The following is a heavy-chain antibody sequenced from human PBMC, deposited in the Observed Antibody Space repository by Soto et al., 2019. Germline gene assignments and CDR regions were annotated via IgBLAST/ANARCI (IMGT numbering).Heavy chain of an antibody. CDR1: GVSVAGGSYY. D-gene: IGHD5-12*01. CDR2: IPSRGRP. J-gene: IGHJ5*02. V-gene: IGHV4-30-4*01. Sequence: QVQLRESGPGLVKPSQTLSLTGSVSGVSVAGGSYYWSWVRQPPGKGLEWIGYIPSRGRPFYNPSLTSRGTISADTSKNQLSLQLTSVTAEDTAVYYCARDTYSGYDFGLWGQGTLVTVSS. CDR3: ARDTYSGYDFGL.